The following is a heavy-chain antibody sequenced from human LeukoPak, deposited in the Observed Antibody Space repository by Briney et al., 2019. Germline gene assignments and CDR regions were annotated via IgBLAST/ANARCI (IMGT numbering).Heavy chain of an antibody. CDR2: ISSSSSYI. D-gene: IGHD4-17*01. V-gene: IGHV3-21*01. CDR3: ARGGNYDYGDYDVDY. J-gene: IGHJ4*02. Sequence: PGGSLRLPCAASGFTFSSYSMNWVRQAPGKGLEWVSSISSSSSYIYYADSVKGRFTISRDNAKNSLYLQMNSLRAEDTAVYYCARGGNYDYGDYDVDYWGQGTLVTVSS. CDR1: GFTFSSYS.